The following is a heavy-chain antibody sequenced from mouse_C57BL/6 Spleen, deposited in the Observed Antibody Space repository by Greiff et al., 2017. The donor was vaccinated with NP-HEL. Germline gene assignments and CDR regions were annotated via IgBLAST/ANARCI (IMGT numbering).Heavy chain of an antibody. V-gene: IGHV1-55*01. CDR2: IYPGSGST. CDR3: ARKENGYYWFAY. J-gene: IGHJ3*01. CDR1: GYTFTSYW. D-gene: IGHD2-3*01. Sequence: QVQLQQPGAELVKPGASVKMSCKASGYTFTSYWITWVKQRPGQGLEWIGDIYPGSGSTNYNEKFKSKATLTVDTSSSTAYMQLSSLTSEDSAAYYCARKENGYYWFAYWGQGTLVTVSA.